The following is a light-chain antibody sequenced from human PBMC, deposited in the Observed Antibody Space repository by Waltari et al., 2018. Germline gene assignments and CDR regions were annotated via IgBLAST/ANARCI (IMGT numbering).Light chain of an antibody. V-gene: IGKV1-5*01. J-gene: IGKJ5*01. CDR2: DAS. CDR3: QQYYDYPIN. CDR1: QNLNTF. Sequence: DIQMIQSPSTVSASLGDRVTITCRASQNLNTFLSWYQQKPGAVPNLLIYDASTLERGVPSRFSGSGSGTHFTLTISGLQPDDFATYYCQQYYDYPINFGQGTRL.